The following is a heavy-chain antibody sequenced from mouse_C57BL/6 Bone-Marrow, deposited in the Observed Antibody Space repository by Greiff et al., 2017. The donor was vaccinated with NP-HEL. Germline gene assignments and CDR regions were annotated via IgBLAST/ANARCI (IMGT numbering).Heavy chain of an antibody. CDR1: GYTFTSYG. CDR2: IYPRSGNT. CDR3: ARWDTTVVEGDYFDY. D-gene: IGHD1-1*01. Sequence: QVQLQQSGAELARPGASVKLSCKASGYTFTSYGISWVKQRTGQGLEWIGGIYPRSGNTYYNEKFKGKATLTADKSSSTAYMELRSLTSEDSAVYFCARWDTTVVEGDYFDYWGQGTTLTVSS. J-gene: IGHJ2*01. V-gene: IGHV1-81*01.